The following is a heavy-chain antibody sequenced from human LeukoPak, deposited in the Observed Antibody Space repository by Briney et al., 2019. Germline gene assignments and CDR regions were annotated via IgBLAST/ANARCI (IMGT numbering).Heavy chain of an antibody. Sequence: GESLKISCKVSGYSFTSYWIGWVRQMPGKGLEWMGIIYPGDSDTRYSPSFQGQVTISADKSIGTAYLQWSSLKASGTAMYYCARGNSIAAAGIWGQGTLVTVSS. CDR3: ARGNSIAAAGI. V-gene: IGHV5-51*01. D-gene: IGHD6-13*01. CDR1: GYSFTSYW. J-gene: IGHJ4*02. CDR2: IYPGDSDT.